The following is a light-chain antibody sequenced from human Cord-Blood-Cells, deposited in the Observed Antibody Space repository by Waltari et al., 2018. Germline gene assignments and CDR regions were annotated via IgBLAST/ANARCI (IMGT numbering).Light chain of an antibody. J-gene: IGLJ2*01. CDR3: SSYAGSNNFVV. V-gene: IGLV2-8*01. Sequence: QSALTQPPSASGSPGQSVTISCTGTSSAVGGYNYLSWYQQHPGKAPKLMIYEVSKRPSGVPDRFSGSKSGNTASLTVSGLQAEDEADYYCSSYAGSNNFVVFGGGTKLTVL. CDR1: SSAVGGYNY. CDR2: EVS.